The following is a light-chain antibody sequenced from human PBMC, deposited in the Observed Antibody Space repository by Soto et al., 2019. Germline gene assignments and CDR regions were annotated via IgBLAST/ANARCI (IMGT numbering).Light chain of an antibody. Sequence: QTVVTQEPSFSVSPGGTVTLTCGLSPGSVSTNYYPSWYQQTPGQAPRTLIYSTNTRSSGVPDRFSGSILGNKAALTITGAQADDESDYYCVLYMGGGIRVFGGGTKLTVL. J-gene: IGLJ3*02. CDR2: STN. V-gene: IGLV8-61*01. CDR1: PGSVSTNYY. CDR3: VLYMGGGIRV.